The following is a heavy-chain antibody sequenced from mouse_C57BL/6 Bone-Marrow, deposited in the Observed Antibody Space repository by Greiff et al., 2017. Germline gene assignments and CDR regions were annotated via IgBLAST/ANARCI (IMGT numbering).Heavy chain of an antibody. V-gene: IGHV1-55*01. CDR2: IYPGSGST. D-gene: IGHD2-4*01. CDR3: ARNDYDPDY. CDR1: GYTFTSYW. J-gene: IGHJ2*01. Sequence: QVQLQQSGAELVKPGASVKMSCKASGYTFTSYWITWVKQRPGQGLEWIGDIYPGSGSTNYTEKFKSKATLTVDTSSSTAYMQLSSLTSEDSAVYYCARNDYDPDYWGQGTTLTVSS.